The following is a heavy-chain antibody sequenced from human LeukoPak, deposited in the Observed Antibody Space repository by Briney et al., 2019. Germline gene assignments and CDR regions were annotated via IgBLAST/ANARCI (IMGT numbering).Heavy chain of an antibody. V-gene: IGHV4-61*02. CDR3: AREAAYNWFDP. Sequence: SQTLSLTCTVSGGSISSGSYYWSWIRQPAGKGLEWIGRIYTSGSTNYNPSLKSRGTISVDTSKNQFSLKLSSVTAADTAVYYCAREAAYNWFDPWGQGTLVTVSS. CDR1: GGSISSGSYY. J-gene: IGHJ5*02. D-gene: IGHD6-25*01. CDR2: IYTSGST.